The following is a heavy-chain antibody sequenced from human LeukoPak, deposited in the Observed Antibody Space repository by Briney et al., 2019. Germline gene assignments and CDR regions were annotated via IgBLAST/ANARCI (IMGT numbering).Heavy chain of an antibody. CDR2: IYYSGST. CDR3: ARRGYSSGWYYFDY. J-gene: IGHJ4*02. D-gene: IGHD6-19*01. CDR1: GGSISSYY. Sequence: SETLSLTCTVSGGSISSYYWYWIRQPPGKGLEWIGYIYYSGSTNYNPSLKSRVTISVDTSKNQFSLKLSPVTAADTAVYYCARRGYSSGWYYFDYWGQGTLVTVSS. V-gene: IGHV4-59*08.